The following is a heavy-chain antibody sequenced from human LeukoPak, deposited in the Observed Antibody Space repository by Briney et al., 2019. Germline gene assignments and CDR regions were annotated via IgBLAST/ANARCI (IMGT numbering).Heavy chain of an antibody. J-gene: IGHJ6*02. CDR1: GFTFSSYW. D-gene: IGHD5-24*01. CDR3: ASTIRYYYYYYGMDV. CDR2: IKQDGSEK. V-gene: IGHV3-7*03. Sequence: GGSLRLSCAASGFTFSSYWMSWVRQAPGKGLEWVANIKQDGSEKYYVDSVKGRFTISRDNAKNSLYLQMNSLRAEDTAVYYCASTIRYYYYYYGMDVWGQGTTVTVSS.